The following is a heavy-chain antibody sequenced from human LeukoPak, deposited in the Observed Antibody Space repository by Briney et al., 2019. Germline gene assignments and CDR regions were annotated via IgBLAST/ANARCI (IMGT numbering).Heavy chain of an antibody. CDR1: GGSISSYY. CDR2: IYHSGST. J-gene: IGHJ4*02. V-gene: IGHV4-38-2*02. D-gene: IGHD2-15*01. CDR3: ARVRYCSGGSCSSPTYFDY. Sequence: SETLSLTCTVSGGSISSYYWGWIRQPPGKGLEWIGSIYHSGSTYYNASLKSRVTILVDMSKNQFSLKLSSVTAADTAVYYCARVRYCSGGSCSSPTYFDYWGQGTLVTVSS.